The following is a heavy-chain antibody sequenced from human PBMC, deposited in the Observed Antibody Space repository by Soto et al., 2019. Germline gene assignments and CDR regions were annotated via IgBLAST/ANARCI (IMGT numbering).Heavy chain of an antibody. Sequence: GGSLRLSCAASGFTFSSYAMHWVRQAPGKGLEWVAVISYDGSNKYYADSVKGRFTISRDNSKNTLYLQMNSLRDEDTAVYYWANPGGYFDYWGQGPRDPVPS. D-gene: IGHD3-10*01. CDR2: ISYDGSNK. CDR1: GFTFSSYA. V-gene: IGHV3-30-3*01. J-gene: IGHJ4*02. CDR3: ANPGGYFDY.